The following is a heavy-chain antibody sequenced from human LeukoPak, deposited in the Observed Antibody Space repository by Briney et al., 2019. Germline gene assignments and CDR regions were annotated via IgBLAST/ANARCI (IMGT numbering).Heavy chain of an antibody. J-gene: IGHJ4*02. CDR3: AKDPQWLGPYYFDY. V-gene: IGHV3-30*18. D-gene: IGHD6-19*01. CDR1: GFTFSSYG. CDR2: ISYDGSNK. Sequence: GSLRLSCEASGFTFSSYGMHWVRQAPGKGLEWVEVISYDGSNKYYADSVKGRFTISRDNSKNTLYLQMSSLRAEDTAVYYCAKDPQWLGPYYFDYWGQGTLVTVSS.